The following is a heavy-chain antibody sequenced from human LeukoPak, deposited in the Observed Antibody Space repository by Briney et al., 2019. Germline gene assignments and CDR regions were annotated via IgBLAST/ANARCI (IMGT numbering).Heavy chain of an antibody. CDR2: ISDSGDTT. V-gene: IGHV3-23*01. CDR3: ARGQYQMEY. J-gene: IGHJ4*02. Sequence: GGSLRLSCAASGFTFSTYVMTWVRQAPGKGLECVSGISDSGDTTYYADSVKGRFTISRDNSKNTLYVQMNSLRVEDTAVYYCARGQYQMEYWGQGTLVTVSS. D-gene: IGHD5-24*01. CDR1: GFTFSTYV.